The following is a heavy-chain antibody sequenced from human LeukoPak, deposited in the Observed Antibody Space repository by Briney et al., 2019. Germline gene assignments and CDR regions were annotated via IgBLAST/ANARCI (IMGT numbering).Heavy chain of an antibody. D-gene: IGHD3-22*01. V-gene: IGHV3-23*01. CDR3: AKDSSSMIVFDY. Sequence: GGSLRLTCAASGFTFSSYGMSWVRQAPGKGLDWLSAISNSGGSTPYADSVKGRFTISRDNSKNTLYLQMNSLRGEDTAVYYCAKDSSSMIVFDYWGQGTLVTVSS. CDR2: ISNSGGST. CDR1: GFTFSSYG. J-gene: IGHJ4*02.